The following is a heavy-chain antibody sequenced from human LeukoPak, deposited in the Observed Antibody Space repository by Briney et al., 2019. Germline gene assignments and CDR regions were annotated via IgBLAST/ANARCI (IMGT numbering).Heavy chain of an antibody. CDR3: ASHVPPYDSSGYYPEYFQH. CDR1: GGSISSSSYY. V-gene: IGHV4-39*01. D-gene: IGHD3-22*01. Sequence: SETLSLTCTVSGGSISSSSYYWGWIRQPPGKGLEWIGSIYYSGSTYYNPSLKSRVTISVDTSKNQFSLKLSSVTAADTAVYYSASHVPPYDSSGYYPEYFQHWGQGTLVTVSS. J-gene: IGHJ1*01. CDR2: IYYSGST.